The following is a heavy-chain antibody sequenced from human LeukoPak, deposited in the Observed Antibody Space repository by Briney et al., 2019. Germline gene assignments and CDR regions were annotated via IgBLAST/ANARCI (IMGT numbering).Heavy chain of an antibody. D-gene: IGHD3-9*01. J-gene: IGHJ6*02. CDR3: ARASAGAIFYYGMDV. V-gene: IGHV4-59*11. CDR1: GGSTSRHY. CDR2: IYNSGST. Sequence: SETLSLTCTVSGGSTSRHYWSWIRQPPGKELEWIACIYNSGSTRYNPSLTSRVTISEDTSKNQFSLRLNSVTAADTAVYFCARASAGAIFYYGMDVWGQGTTVTVS.